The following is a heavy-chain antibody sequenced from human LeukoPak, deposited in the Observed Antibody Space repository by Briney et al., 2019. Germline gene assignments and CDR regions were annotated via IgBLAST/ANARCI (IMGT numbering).Heavy chain of an antibody. CDR2: IIPIFGTA. D-gene: IGHD2-21*01. CDR1: GGAFSSYA. V-gene: IGHV1-69*05. J-gene: IGHJ4*02. Sequence: SVKVSCKASGGAFSSYAISWVRQAPGQGLEWMGGIIPIFGTANYAQKFQGRVTITTDESTSTAYMELSSLRSEDTAVYYCARGPPIETMVVIPLDYWGQGTLVTVSS. CDR3: ARGPPIETMVVIPLDY.